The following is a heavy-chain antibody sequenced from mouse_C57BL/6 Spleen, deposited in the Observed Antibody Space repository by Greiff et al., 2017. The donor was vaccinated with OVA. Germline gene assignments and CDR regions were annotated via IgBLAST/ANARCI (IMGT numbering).Heavy chain of an antibody. J-gene: IGHJ4*01. CDR2: ILPGSGST. Sequence: QVQLQQSGAELMKPGASVKLSCKATGYTFTGYWIEWVKQRPGHGLEWIGEILPGSGSTNYNEKFKGKATFTADTSSNTAYMQLSSLTTDDSAIYYCARRDYYGSSFYYAMDYWGQGTSVTVSS. CDR1: GYTFTGYW. V-gene: IGHV1-9*01. D-gene: IGHD1-1*01. CDR3: ARRDYYGSSFYYAMDY.